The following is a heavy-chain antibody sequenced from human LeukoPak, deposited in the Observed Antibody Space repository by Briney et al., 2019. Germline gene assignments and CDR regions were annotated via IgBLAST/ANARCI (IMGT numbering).Heavy chain of an antibody. CDR1: GGSTNSYY. CDR3: ARVKASSTSWTFDQ. Sequence: SETLSLNCSVSGGSTNSYYWSWIRQSGGKGLEWIGRIYSSGSTVYNPSLNSRLTMSIDTSKNQFSLTLKSVTATDTAVYYCARVKASSTSWTFDQWGQGALVTVSS. CDR2: IYSSGST. D-gene: IGHD2-2*01. V-gene: IGHV4-4*07. J-gene: IGHJ4*02.